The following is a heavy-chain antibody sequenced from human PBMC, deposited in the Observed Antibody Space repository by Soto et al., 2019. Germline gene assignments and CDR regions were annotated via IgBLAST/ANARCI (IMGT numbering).Heavy chain of an antibody. J-gene: IGHJ6*02. V-gene: IGHV1-24*01. Sequence: ASVKVSCKVSGYTLTELPMHWVRQAPGKGLEWMGGFDPEDGETIYAQKFQGRVTMTEDTSTDTAYMELSSLRSEDTAVYYCATKMSIAARRRWGNYYYYYGMDVWGQGTTVTVSS. CDR2: FDPEDGET. CDR1: GYTLTELP. CDR3: ATKMSIAARRRWGNYYYYYGMDV. D-gene: IGHD6-6*01.